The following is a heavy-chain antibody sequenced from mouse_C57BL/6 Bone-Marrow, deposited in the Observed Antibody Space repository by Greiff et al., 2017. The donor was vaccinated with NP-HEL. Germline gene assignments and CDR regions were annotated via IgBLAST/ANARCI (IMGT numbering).Heavy chain of an antibody. D-gene: IGHD2-13*01. V-gene: IGHV1-64*01. CDR3: ARGNYGDYVNAMGY. J-gene: IGHJ4*01. CDR1: GYTFTSYW. CDR2: IHPNSGST. Sequence: VQLQQPGAELVKPGASVKLSCKASGYTFTSYWMHWVKQRPGQGLEWIGMIHPNSGSTNYNEKFKSKATLTVDKSSSTAYMQLSSLTSEDSAVYYCARGNYGDYVNAMGYWGQGTSVTVSS.